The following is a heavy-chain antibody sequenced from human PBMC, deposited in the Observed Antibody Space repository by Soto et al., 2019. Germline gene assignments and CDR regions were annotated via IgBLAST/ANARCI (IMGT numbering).Heavy chain of an antibody. V-gene: IGHV1-18*01. J-gene: IGHJ3*02. CDR3: ARPYDYVWGSYRYDAFDI. D-gene: IGHD3-16*02. CDR1: GYTFTSYG. Sequence: GASVKVSCKASGYTFTSYGISWGRQAPGQGLEWMGWISAYNGNTNYAQKLQGRVTMTTDTSTSTAYMELRSLRSDDTAVYYCARPYDYVWGSYRYDAFDIWGQGTMVTVSS. CDR2: ISAYNGNT.